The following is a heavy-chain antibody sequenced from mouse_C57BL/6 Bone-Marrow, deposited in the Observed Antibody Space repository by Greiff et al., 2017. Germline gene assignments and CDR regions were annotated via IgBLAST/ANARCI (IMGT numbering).Heavy chain of an antibody. D-gene: IGHD2-2*01. CDR2: ISNKANGYTT. Sequence: EVQVVESGGGLVQPGGSLSLSCAASGFTFTDYYMSWVRQPPGTALEWLGFISNKANGYTTEYSASVKGRFTISRDNSHSILYLQMNALRAEDSATYYCARYEGYDPFAYWGQGTLVTVSA. CDR1: GFTFTDYY. J-gene: IGHJ3*01. CDR3: ARYEGYDPFAY. V-gene: IGHV7-3*01.